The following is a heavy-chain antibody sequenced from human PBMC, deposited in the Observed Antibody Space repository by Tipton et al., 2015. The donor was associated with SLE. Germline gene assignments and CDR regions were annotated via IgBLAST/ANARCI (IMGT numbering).Heavy chain of an antibody. CDR3: AREGGYNYLDY. Sequence: SLRLSCVASGFTFSSNWMSWVCQTPGKGLEWVANIKEDGSDKYYVDSVKGRFTISRDNSKNTMYLQMGSLSPEDMAVYYCAREGGYNYLDYWGQGNLVTVSS. J-gene: IGHJ4*02. V-gene: IGHV3-7*01. CDR2: IKEDGSDK. D-gene: IGHD5-24*01. CDR1: GFTFSSNW.